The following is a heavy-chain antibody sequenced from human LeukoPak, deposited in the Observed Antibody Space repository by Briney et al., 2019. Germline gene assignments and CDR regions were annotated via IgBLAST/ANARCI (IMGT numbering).Heavy chain of an antibody. V-gene: IGHV3-23*01. CDR2: TSGSGRSI. CDR1: GFTFSSYA. J-gene: IGHJ4*02. CDR3: AKDMNSWRDGSGLGDYFDY. D-gene: IGHD6-19*01. Sequence: GGSLRLSCAASGFTFSSYAMSWVRQAPGKGLEWVSGTSGSGRSIHYADSVKGRFTISRDNSKNTLYLQMNSLRADDTAVYYCAKDMNSWRDGSGLGDYFDYWGQGTLVTVSS.